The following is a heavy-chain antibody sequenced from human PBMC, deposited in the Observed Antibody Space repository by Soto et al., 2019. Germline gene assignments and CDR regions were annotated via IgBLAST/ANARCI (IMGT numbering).Heavy chain of an antibody. CDR1: GFTFSSYS. CDR2: ISSSSSYI. Sequence: EVQLVESGGGLVKPGGSLRLSCAASGFTFSSYSMNWVRQAPGKGLEWVSSISSSSSYIYYADSVKGRFTISRDNAKNSLYLQMNSLRAEDTAVYYCARGIIGYCTNGVCYTDYYYGMDVWGQGITVTVSS. V-gene: IGHV3-21*01. J-gene: IGHJ6*02. CDR3: ARGIIGYCTNGVCYTDYYYGMDV. D-gene: IGHD2-8*01.